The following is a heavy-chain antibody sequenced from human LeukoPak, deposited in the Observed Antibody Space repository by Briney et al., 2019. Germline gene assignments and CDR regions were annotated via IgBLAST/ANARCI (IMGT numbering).Heavy chain of an antibody. CDR1: GYTLIELS. J-gene: IGHJ4*02. Sequence: GASVKVSCKVSGYTLIELSMHWVRQAPGKGLEWMGGFDPEDGETIYAQKFQGRVTMTEDTSTDTAYMELSSLRSEDTAVYYCATGVYSSSWYYFDYWGQGTLVTVSS. V-gene: IGHV1-24*01. D-gene: IGHD6-13*01. CDR2: FDPEDGET. CDR3: ATGVYSSSWYYFDY.